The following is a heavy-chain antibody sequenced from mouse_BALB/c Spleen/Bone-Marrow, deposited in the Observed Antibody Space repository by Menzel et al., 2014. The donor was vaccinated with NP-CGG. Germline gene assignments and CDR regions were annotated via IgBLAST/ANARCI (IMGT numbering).Heavy chain of an antibody. J-gene: IGHJ3*01. CDR2: IRNKANNHAT. CDR1: GFTFSDSW. D-gene: IGHD2-3*01. Sequence: EVQGVESGGGLVRPGGSMKLSCAASGFTFSDSWMHWVRQPPEKGLEWVADIRNKANNHATYYADSVKGRFNISREDSKSSVFLQMNRLRAEDTGIYYCAREDGYSRFAYWGQGTLVTVST. CDR3: AREDGYSRFAY. V-gene: IGHV6-6*01.